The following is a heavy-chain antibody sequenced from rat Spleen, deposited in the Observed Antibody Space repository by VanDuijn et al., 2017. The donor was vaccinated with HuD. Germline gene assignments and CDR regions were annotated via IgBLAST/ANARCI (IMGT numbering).Heavy chain of an antibody. CDR3: VRSDYDGTYYYGWFAY. Sequence: EVQLQESGPGLVKPSQSLSLTCSVTGYSITSNYWGWIRKFPGNKMEWMGYISYSGSTSYNPSLKSRISITRDTSKNQFFLQLNSVTTEDTATYYCVRSDYDGTYYYGWFAYWGQGTLVTVSS. J-gene: IGHJ3*01. CDR2: ISYSGST. CDR1: GYSITSNY. V-gene: IGHV3-1*01. D-gene: IGHD1-12*02.